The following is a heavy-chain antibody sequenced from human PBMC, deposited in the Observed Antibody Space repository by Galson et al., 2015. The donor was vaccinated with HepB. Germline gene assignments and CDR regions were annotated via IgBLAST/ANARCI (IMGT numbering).Heavy chain of an antibody. CDR2: ISAYFVDT. Sequence: SVKVSCKASGYTFSTYGISWVRQAPGQGLEWMGWISAYFVDTNYARKFQGRVTLTTDTSTSTAYMELRSLRSDDTAVYYCARDRRQGIRPGHYYYMGVWGKGTTVTVSS. V-gene: IGHV1-18*01. CDR1: GYTFSTYG. CDR3: ARDRRQGIRPGHYYYMGV. J-gene: IGHJ6*03.